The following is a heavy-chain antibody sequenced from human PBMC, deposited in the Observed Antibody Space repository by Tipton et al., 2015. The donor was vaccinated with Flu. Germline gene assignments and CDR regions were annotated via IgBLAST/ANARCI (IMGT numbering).Heavy chain of an antibody. CDR3: ARGLWFEELLLRGWLDP. Sequence: SLRLSCAASGFTFSSYAMHWVRQAPGKGLEWVAVISYDGSNKYYADSVKGRFTISRDNSKNTLYLQMNSLRAEDTAVYYCARGLWFEELLLRGWLDPWGQGTLVTVSS. D-gene: IGHD3-10*01. J-gene: IGHJ5*02. CDR2: ISYDGSNK. V-gene: IGHV3-30-3*01. CDR1: GFTFSSYA.